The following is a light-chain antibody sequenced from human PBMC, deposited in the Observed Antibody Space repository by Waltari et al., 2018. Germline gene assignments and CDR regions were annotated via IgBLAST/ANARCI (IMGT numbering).Light chain of an antibody. J-gene: IGKJ5*01. Sequence: ILMTQPPATLSVPPGARVTLSCRASQSIGTNLAWYQHKRRPPPRLLIYSASTRPPGIPARCRGRGAETEVTLSLCGVQSDDFAVYYGQEYNEWPPRTFDQGTRVEI. CDR1: QSIGTN. CDR2: SAS. CDR3: QEYNEWPPRT. V-gene: IGKV3-15*01.